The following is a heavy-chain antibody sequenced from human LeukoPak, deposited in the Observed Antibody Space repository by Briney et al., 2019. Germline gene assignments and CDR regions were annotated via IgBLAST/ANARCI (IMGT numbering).Heavy chain of an antibody. CDR1: GGSISNYY. J-gene: IGHJ6*03. Sequence: SETLSLTCTVSGGSISNYYWGWIRQPPGEGLEWIGSIYYSGSTYYNSSLQSRVTISVDTSKNQFSLQLNSVTPEDTAVYYCARGRYTMVRGVIGRDTDYYYYSYMDVWGKGTTVTISS. CDR3: ARGRYTMVRGVIGRDTDYYYYSYMDV. V-gene: IGHV4-39*07. D-gene: IGHD3-10*01. CDR2: IYYSGST.